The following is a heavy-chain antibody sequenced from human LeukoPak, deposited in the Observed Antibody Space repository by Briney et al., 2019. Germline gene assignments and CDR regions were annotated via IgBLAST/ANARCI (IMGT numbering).Heavy chain of an antibody. J-gene: IGHJ3*02. Sequence: GASVKVSCKASGYTFTSYYMHWVRQAPGQGLEWMGIINPSGGSTSYAQKFQGRVTMTRDTSTNTVYMELSSLRSEDTAVYYCAGGGGYYDSSGYYFPDAFDIWGQGTMVTVSS. V-gene: IGHV1-46*01. CDR3: AGGGGYYDSSGYYFPDAFDI. D-gene: IGHD3-22*01. CDR2: INPSGGST. CDR1: GYTFTSYY.